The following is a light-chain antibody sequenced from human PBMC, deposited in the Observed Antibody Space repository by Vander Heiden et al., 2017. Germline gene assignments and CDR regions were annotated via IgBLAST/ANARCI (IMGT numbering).Light chain of an antibody. Sequence: DIQITQSPSSLSASVGDRVTITCRASQRISTYLNWYQQKPGKAPKLLIYAASTLQSGVPSRFSGSGSGTDFTLTISSLQPEDFATYYCQQSHSTPPYTFGQGTKLEIK. CDR1: QRISTY. V-gene: IGKV1-39*01. CDR2: AAS. J-gene: IGKJ2*01. CDR3: QQSHSTPPYT.